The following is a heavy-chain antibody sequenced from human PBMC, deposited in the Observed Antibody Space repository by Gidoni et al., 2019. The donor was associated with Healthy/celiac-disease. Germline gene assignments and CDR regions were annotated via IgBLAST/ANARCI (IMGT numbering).Heavy chain of an antibody. J-gene: IGHJ5*02. CDR1: GGSFSGSY. V-gene: IGHV4-34*01. D-gene: IGHD3-10*01. CDR2: SNHSGST. Sequence: QVPLQPWGAGLLKPSEPLSLTSPVDGGSFSGSYWSWSRPPPGKGLGWIGESNHSGSTNYNPSLKSRVTIAVDRSKNQFSLKLSSVTAADTAVYYWARVTMVQGEDGEGADWFDPWGQGTLVTVSS. CDR3: ARVTMVQGEDGEGADWFDP.